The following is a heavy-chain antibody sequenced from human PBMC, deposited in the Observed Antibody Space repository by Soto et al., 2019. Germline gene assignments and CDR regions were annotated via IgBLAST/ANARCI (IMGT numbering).Heavy chain of an antibody. V-gene: IGHV1-58*02. J-gene: IGHJ3*02. CDR1: GFTFTSSA. CDR3: AAEMVDCDGDCPPGRDFYI. CDR2: IVVGSGNT. D-gene: IGHD2-21*02. Sequence: QIQLVQAGPEVKKPGTSVKVSCKASGFTFTSSAMQWVRQARGQRLEWIGWIVVGSGNTNYAQKFQERVTITRDMSASTAYMELSSLKSEDTAGYSCAAEMVDCDGDCPPGRDFYIWGQGTMVTVSS.